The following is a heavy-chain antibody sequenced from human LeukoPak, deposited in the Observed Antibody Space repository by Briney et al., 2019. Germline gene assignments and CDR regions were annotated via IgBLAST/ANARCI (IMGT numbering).Heavy chain of an antibody. CDR3: TSLIQMAAPTPDY. CDR1: GFTFSVSA. CDR2: VRSNLNNYAT. Sequence: GGSLRLSCAASGFTFSVSAMHWVRQASGKGLEWVGRVRSNLNNYATAYAAAVKGRFTISRDDSKNTAYLQMNSLKTEDTAVYYCTSLIQMAAPTPDYWGQGTLVTVSS. D-gene: IGHD1-1*01. J-gene: IGHJ4*02. V-gene: IGHV3-73*01.